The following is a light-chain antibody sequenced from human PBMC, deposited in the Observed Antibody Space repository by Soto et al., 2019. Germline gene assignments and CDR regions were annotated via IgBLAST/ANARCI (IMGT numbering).Light chain of an antibody. Sequence: ASQRISSYLAWYQQNPGKAPRLLIYDASSRATGIPSRLSGSGSRAEFALTISTLDSAFLLVFYCQLCDNSQFTLGRGTRLEIK. CDR3: QLCDNSQFT. CDR1: QRISSY. V-gene: IGKV3D-15*01. CDR2: DAS. J-gene: IGKJ5*01.